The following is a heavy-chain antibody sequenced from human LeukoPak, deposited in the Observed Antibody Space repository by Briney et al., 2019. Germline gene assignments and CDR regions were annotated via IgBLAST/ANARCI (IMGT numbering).Heavy chain of an antibody. Sequence: SETLSLTCAVYGGSFSGYYRSWIRQPPGKGLEWIGEINHSGSTNYNPSLKSRVTISVDTSKNQFSLKLSSVTAADTAVYYCARGRWRMDVWGQGTTVTVSS. CDR1: GGSFSGYY. CDR3: ARGRWRMDV. J-gene: IGHJ6*02. CDR2: INHSGST. V-gene: IGHV4-34*01. D-gene: IGHD5-24*01.